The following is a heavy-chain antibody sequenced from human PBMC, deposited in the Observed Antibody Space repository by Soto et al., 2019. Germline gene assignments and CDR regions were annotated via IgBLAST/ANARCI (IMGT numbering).Heavy chain of an antibody. J-gene: IGHJ4*02. CDR3: ARAPGFYGDFFDY. CDR1: GFPFDDYG. D-gene: IGHD4-17*01. V-gene: IGHV3-20*04. Sequence: GSLILSCAAFGFPFDDYGMSWVRQAPGKGLEWVSGINRDGGSTGYADSVKGRFTISRDNAKNSLYLQMNSLRAEDTAFYYCARAPGFYGDFFDYWGQGTLVTVSS. CDR2: INRDGGST.